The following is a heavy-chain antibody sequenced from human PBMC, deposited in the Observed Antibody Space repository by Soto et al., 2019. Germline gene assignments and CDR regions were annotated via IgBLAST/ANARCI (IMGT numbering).Heavy chain of an antibody. CDR1: GFTFTSSA. CDR2: IVVGSGNT. Sequence: SVKVSCKASGFTFTSSAMQWVRQARGQRLEWIGWIVVGSGNTNYAQKFQERVTITRDMSTSTAYMELSSLRSEDTAVYYCAAGSDSSGYYLGFDPWGQGTLVTSPQ. D-gene: IGHD3-22*01. J-gene: IGHJ5*02. CDR3: AAGSDSSGYYLGFDP. V-gene: IGHV1-58*02.